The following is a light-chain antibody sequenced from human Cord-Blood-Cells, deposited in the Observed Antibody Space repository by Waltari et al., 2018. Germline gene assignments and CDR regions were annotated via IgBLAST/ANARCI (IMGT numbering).Light chain of an antibody. CDR1: SSDVGGYNY. Sequence: QSALTQPASVSGSPGQSITISCTGTSSDVGGYNYFSWYLQHPGKAPKLMIYDVSNRPSGVSNRFSGSKSGNTASLTISGRQAEDEADYYCSSYTSSSTLVFGGGTKLTVL. CDR3: SSYTSSSTLV. V-gene: IGLV2-14*01. CDR2: DVS. J-gene: IGLJ2*01.